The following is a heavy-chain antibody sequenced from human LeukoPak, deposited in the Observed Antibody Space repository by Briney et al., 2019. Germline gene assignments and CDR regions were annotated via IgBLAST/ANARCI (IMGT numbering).Heavy chain of an antibody. CDR3: ASTLRAVADTFAY. CDR2: INPSGGRT. V-gene: IGHV1-46*01. J-gene: IGHJ4*02. D-gene: IGHD6-19*01. Sequence: ASVKVSCKASGYTFTSYYMHWVRQAPGQGLEWMGIINPSGGRTSYAQKFQGRVTMTRDTSTSTVYMELSSLRSEDTAVYYCASTLRAVADTFAYGGQATLATVS. CDR1: GYTFTSYY.